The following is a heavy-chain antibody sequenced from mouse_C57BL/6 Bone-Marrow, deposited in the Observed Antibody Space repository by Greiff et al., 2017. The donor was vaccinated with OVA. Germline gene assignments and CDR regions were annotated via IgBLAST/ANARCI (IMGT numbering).Heavy chain of an antibody. D-gene: IGHD1-1*01. CDR3: ARHGDYGSFFDY. Sequence: EVQRVESGGDLVKPGGSLKLSCAASGFTFSSYGMSWVRQTPDKRLEWVATISSGGSYTYYPDSVKGRFTISRDNAKNTLYLQMSSLKSEDTAMYYCARHGDYGSFFDYWGQVTTLTVSS. V-gene: IGHV5-6*01. J-gene: IGHJ2*01. CDR1: GFTFSSYG. CDR2: ISSGGSYT.